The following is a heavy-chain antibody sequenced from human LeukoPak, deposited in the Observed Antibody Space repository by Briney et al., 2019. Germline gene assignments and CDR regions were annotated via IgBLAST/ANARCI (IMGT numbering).Heavy chain of an antibody. J-gene: IGHJ5*02. D-gene: IGHD3-3*01. CDR1: GFTFSNHW. CDR3: ASLGSGYYVNFFDP. CDR2: IKQDGGEK. V-gene: IGHV3-7*01. Sequence: PGGSVRLSCAASGFTFSNHWMSWVRQAPGMGPEWVANIKQDGGEKYYMNSVKGRFTISRDNAKNALYLHMSRLRVEDTAVYYCASLGSGYYVNFFDPWGQGTLVTVSS.